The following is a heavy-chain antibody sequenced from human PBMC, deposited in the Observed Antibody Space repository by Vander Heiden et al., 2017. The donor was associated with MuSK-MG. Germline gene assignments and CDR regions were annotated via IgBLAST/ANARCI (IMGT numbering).Heavy chain of an antibody. CDR1: GYTFTGYY. D-gene: IGHD2-2*01. CDR2: INPNSGGT. Sequence: QVQLVQSGAEVKKRGASVQVSCKACGYTFTGYYMHWVRQPPGQGLEWMGWINPNSGGTNYAQKFQGRVTMTRDTSISTAYMELSRLRSDDTAVYYCARDARYCSSTSCPRWFDPWGQGTLVTVSS. V-gene: IGHV1-2*02. J-gene: IGHJ5*02. CDR3: ARDARYCSSTSCPRWFDP.